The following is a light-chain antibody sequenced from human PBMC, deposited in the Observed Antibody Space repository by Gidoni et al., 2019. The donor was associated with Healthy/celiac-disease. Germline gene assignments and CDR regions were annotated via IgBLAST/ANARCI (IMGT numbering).Light chain of an antibody. Sequence: QSVLTQPPSASGTPGQRVTISCSGSSSHIGSNYVYWYQPLPGTAPKLLIYRNNQRPSGVPDRFSGSKSGTSASLAISGLRSEDEADYYCAAWDDSPSGRVFGGGTKLTVL. V-gene: IGLV1-47*01. J-gene: IGLJ3*02. CDR3: AAWDDSPSGRV. CDR1: SSHIGSNY. CDR2: RNN.